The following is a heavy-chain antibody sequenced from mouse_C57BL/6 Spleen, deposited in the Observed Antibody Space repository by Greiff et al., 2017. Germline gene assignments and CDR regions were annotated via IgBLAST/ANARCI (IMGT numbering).Heavy chain of an antibody. J-gene: IGHJ2*01. Sequence: QVQLQQSGAELVRPGASVTLSCKASGYTFTDYEMHWVKQTPVHGLEWIGAIDPETGGTAYNQKFKGKAILTADKSSSTAYMELRSLTSEDSAVYYCTRGQPYYFDYWGQGTTLTVSS. CDR3: TRGQPYYFDY. V-gene: IGHV1-15*01. CDR1: GYTFTDYE. CDR2: IDPETGGT.